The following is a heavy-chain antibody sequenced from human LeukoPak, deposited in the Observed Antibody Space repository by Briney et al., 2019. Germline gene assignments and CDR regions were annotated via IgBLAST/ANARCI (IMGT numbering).Heavy chain of an antibody. V-gene: IGHV3-23*01. J-gene: IGHJ4*02. CDR2: ISGSDGNT. D-gene: IGHD5-12*01. Sequence: SGGSLRLSCAASGFTFSNYAMSWVRQAPGKGLEWVSAISGSDGNTYYADSVKGRFTISRDNSKNTLYLQLNSLRAEDTALYYCANTGYSRGAYWGQGTLVTVSS. CDR1: GFTFSNYA. CDR3: ANTGYSRGAY.